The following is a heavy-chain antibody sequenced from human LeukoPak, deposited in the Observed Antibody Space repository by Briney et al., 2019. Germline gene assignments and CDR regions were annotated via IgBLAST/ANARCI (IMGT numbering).Heavy chain of an antibody. Sequence: GASVKVSCKASGYTFTSYGISWVRQAPGQGLEWMGWISAYNGNTNYAQKLQGRVTMTTDTSTSTAYMELRNLRSDDTAVYYCARGWRVTMVRGVIITLEDYWGQGTLVTVSS. D-gene: IGHD3-10*01. CDR1: GYTFTSYG. V-gene: IGHV1-18*01. CDR3: ARGWRVTMVRGVIITLEDY. J-gene: IGHJ4*02. CDR2: ISAYNGNT.